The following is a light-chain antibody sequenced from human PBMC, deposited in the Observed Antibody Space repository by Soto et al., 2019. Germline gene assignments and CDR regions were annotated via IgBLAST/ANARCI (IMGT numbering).Light chain of an antibody. CDR1: SSNIGAGYD. J-gene: IGLJ2*01. CDR2: GNS. CDR3: QSYDSSLSAVV. Sequence: QSVLTQPPSVSGAPVQRVTISCTGSSSNIGAGYDVHWYQQLPGTAPKLLIYGNSNRPSGVPDRFSGSKSGTSASLAITGLQAEDEADYYCQSYDSSLSAVVLGGGTTLNV. V-gene: IGLV1-40*01.